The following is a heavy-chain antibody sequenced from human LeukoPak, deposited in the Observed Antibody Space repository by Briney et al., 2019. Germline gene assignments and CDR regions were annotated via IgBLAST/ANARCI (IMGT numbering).Heavy chain of an antibody. Sequence: SVKVSCKASGFTFTSSAMQWVRQARGQRLEWIGWIAVGSGNTNYAQKFQERVTITRDMSTSTAYMELSSLRSEDTAVYYCAAIQYCYDSRTHAFDIWGQGTMVTVSS. D-gene: IGHD3-22*01. CDR3: AAIQYCYDSRTHAFDI. CDR1: GFTFTSSA. J-gene: IGHJ3*02. V-gene: IGHV1-58*02. CDR2: IAVGSGNT.